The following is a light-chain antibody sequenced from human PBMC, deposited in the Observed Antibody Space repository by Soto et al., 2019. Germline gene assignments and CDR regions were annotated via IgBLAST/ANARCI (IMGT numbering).Light chain of an antibody. CDR2: AAS. CDR1: QSISSC. V-gene: IGKV1-39*01. Sequence: IEITQSPSTLSASVGDRVTITCRASQSISSCLNWYQQKPGKVPKLLIYAASSLNCGVPTRFSGRGAGTVFTLCIRLQQAEYFASYYWQQSNCPTTVGQGTRLEI. CDR3: QQSNCPTT. J-gene: IGKJ5*01.